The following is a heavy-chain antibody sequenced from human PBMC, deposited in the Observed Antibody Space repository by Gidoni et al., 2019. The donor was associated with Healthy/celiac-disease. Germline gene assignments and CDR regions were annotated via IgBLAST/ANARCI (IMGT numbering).Heavy chain of an antibody. V-gene: IGHV3-30*18. CDR2: ISYDGSNK. CDR3: AKDSDYGY. Sequence: QVQLVESGGGVVQPGRSLRLSCAASGFTFSSYGMHWVRQAPGKGLAWVAVISYDGSNKYYADSVKGRFTISRDNSKNTLYLQMNSLRAEDTAVYYCAKDSDYGYWGQGTLVTVSS. CDR1: GFTFSSYG. J-gene: IGHJ4*02.